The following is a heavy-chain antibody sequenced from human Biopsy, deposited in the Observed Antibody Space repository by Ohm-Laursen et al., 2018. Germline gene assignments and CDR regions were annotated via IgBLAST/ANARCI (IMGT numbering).Heavy chain of an antibody. D-gene: IGHD3-3*01. J-gene: IGHJ5*02. CDR2: INGGGGST. Sequence: SLRLSCSASGFTFSGHAMSWVRQAPGKGLECVSIINGGGGSTWYSDPVKGRSTIPRDNSKNTLYLQMNSLRAEDTAMYYCARDLYDFCGGCPFDPWGQGTLVTVSP. V-gene: IGHV3-23*01. CDR1: GFTFSGHA. CDR3: ARDLYDFCGGCPFDP.